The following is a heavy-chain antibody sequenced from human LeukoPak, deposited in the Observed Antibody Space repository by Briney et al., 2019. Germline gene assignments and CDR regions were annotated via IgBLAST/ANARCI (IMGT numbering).Heavy chain of an antibody. CDR2: INSDGSST. Sequence: PGGSLRLSCAASGFTFSSYWMHWVRQAPGKGLVWVSRINSDGSSTSYADSVKGRFTISRDNAKNTLCLQMNSLRAEDTAVYYCARYDYYDSSGYKIAEYFQHWGQGTLVTVSS. D-gene: IGHD3-22*01. CDR3: ARYDYYDSSGYKIAEYFQH. V-gene: IGHV3-74*01. J-gene: IGHJ1*01. CDR1: GFTFSSYW.